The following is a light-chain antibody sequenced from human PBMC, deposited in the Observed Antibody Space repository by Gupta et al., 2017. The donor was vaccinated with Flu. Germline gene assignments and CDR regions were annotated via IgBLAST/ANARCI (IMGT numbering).Light chain of an antibody. CDR2: TNN. CDR1: SSNIGSNA. J-gene: IGLJ1*01. CDR3: AAWEDSQTGLYV. Sequence: QSVLTQPPSASGTPGQRVTISCSGSSSNIGSNAVNWYRQLPGTAPKLLIYTNNQRRPGGPERVSGSKSGTSAALAISGLQSAEEAGYYCAAWEDSQTGLYVFGTGTKVTVL. V-gene: IGLV1-44*01.